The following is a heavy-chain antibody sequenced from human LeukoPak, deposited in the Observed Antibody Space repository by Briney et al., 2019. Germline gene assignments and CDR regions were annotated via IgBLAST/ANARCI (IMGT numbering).Heavy chain of an antibody. CDR3: ARDQGYIDY. J-gene: IGHJ4*02. V-gene: IGHV3-23*01. CDR1: GFTFSSHA. Sequence: QAGGSLRLSCAASGFTFSSHAMSWVRQAPGKRLEWVSTIRGSGGSTHHADSVKGRFTLSRDTSKNTLYLQMNSLRAEDTAVYYCARDQGYIDYWGQGSLVSLS. D-gene: IGHD2-2*02. CDR2: IRGSGGST.